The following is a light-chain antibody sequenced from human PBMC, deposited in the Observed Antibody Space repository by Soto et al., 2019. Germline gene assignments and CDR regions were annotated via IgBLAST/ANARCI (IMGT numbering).Light chain of an antibody. CDR3: QQNGNLPLS. Sequence: DIQMTQSPSSLSAFVGDRVTITCQASQDINIYLNWYQQKPGKAPKLLIYDASNLATGVPSKFSGSGSETDVTFTINSLQPEDIATYFCQQNGNLPLSFGGGTKVEIK. V-gene: IGKV1-33*01. CDR2: DAS. J-gene: IGKJ4*01. CDR1: QDINIY.